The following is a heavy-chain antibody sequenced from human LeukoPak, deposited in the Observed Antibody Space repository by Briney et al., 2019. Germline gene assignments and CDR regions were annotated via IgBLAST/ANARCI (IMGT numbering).Heavy chain of an antibody. V-gene: IGHV1-18*01. J-gene: IGHJ5*02. CDR1: GYTFTSYG. D-gene: IGHD3-9*01. CDR2: ISAYNGNT. CDR3: ARTPKRGFDWLPYNWFDP. Sequence: ASVKVSCKASGYTFTSYGISWVRQAPGQGLEGMGWISAYNGNTNYAQKLQGRVTMTTDTSTSTAYMELRSLRSDDTAVYYCARTPKRGFDWLPYNWFDPWGQGTLVTVSS.